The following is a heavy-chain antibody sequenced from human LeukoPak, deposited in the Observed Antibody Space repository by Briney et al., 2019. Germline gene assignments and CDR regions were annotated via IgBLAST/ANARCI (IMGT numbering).Heavy chain of an antibody. V-gene: IGHV4-61*02. D-gene: IGHD1-26*01. CDR2: IYTSGST. CDR1: GGSISSGSYY. Sequence: SETLSLTCTVSGGSISSGSYYWSWIRQPAGKGLEWIGRIYTSGSTNYNPSLKSRATIAVDTSKNQFSLELSSVTAADTAVYYCARGVNSGYFDYCGQGTLVTVSS. CDR3: ARGVNSGYFDY. J-gene: IGHJ4*02.